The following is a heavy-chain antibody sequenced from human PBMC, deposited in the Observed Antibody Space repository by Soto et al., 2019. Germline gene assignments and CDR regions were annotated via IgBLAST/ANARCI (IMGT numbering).Heavy chain of an antibody. D-gene: IGHD2-8*01. CDR3: ERNGQPTYYYVGLDV. CDR2: ISGYNGDT. V-gene: IGHV1-18*01. J-gene: IGHJ6*02. Sequence: QGQLVQSGGEVKKPGASVKVSCKASGYTFSRYGISWVRQAPGQGLEWMGWISGYNGDTNNAQKFQGRVTMTIDTTTTTAYTELRSLTSGDTAVYYCERNGQPTYYYVGLDVWGQGTTVTVSS. CDR1: GYTFSRYG.